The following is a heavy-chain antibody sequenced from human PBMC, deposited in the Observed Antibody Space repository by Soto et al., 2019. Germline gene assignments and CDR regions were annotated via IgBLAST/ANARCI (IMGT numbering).Heavy chain of an antibody. CDR1: GGSFSGYY. D-gene: IGHD3-22*01. J-gene: IGHJ4*02. V-gene: IGHV4-34*01. CDR2: FNLSGLT. Sequence: QVQLQQCGAGLLKPSETLSLTCAVDGGSFSGYYWIWILQPPVKGLEWIGEFNLSGLTNDNPSLKKRVTISVDPPKNQFSLKVSSVTASDTAVYYCARESEYYYESCCYYRNDYWGQGTLVTVSS. CDR3: ARESEYYYESCCYYRNDY.